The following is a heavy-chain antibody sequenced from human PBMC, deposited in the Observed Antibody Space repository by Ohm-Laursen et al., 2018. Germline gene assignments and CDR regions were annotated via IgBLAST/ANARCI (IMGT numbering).Heavy chain of an antibody. V-gene: IGHV3-30*18. D-gene: IGHD6-13*01. J-gene: IGHJ4*02. CDR3: AKDSAGITEVRD. CDR2: ISYDGSNK. Sequence: SLRLSCTASGFAFSSYGMHWVRQAPGKGLESVAVISYDGSNKYYADSVKGRFTISRDNSKNTLYLQMNSLRAEDTAVYYCAKDSAGITEVRDWGQGTLVTVSS. CDR1: GFAFSSYG.